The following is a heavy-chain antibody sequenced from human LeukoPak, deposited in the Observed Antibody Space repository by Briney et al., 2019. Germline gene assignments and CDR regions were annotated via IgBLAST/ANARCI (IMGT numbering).Heavy chain of an antibody. CDR1: GVSFSGYY. J-gene: IGHJ4*02. V-gene: IGHV4-34*01. Sequence: SETLSLTCAVYGVSFSGYYWSWIRQPPGKGLEWIGEINHSGSTNYNPSLKSRVTISVDTSKNQFSLKLSSVTAADTAVYYCARRDYYDNTGYYNYWGQGTLVTVSS. CDR2: INHSGST. CDR3: ARRDYYDNTGYYNY. D-gene: IGHD3-22*01.